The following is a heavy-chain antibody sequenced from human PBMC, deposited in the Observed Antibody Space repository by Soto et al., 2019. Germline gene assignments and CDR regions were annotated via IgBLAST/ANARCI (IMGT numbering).Heavy chain of an antibody. D-gene: IGHD3-22*01. V-gene: IGHV4-31*03. J-gene: IGHJ5*02. Sequence: PSETLSLTCTVSGGSISSGGYYWSWIRQHPGKGLEWIGYIYHSGTTYYNPSLKSRVTISVDTSKNQFSLKLTSVTAADTAVYYCARDLEGYYDSTRWFDPWGQGTLVTVSS. CDR3: ARDLEGYYDSTRWFDP. CDR2: IYHSGTT. CDR1: GGSISSGGYY.